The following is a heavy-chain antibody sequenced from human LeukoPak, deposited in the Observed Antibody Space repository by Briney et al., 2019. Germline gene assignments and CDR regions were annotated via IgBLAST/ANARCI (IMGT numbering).Heavy chain of an antibody. Sequence: GGSLRLSCAASGFTFSSYSMNWVCQAPGKGLEWVSSISSSSSYIYYADPVKGRFTISRDNAKNSLYLQMNSMRAEDTAVYYCARQGGDSGYDHYFDYWGQGTLVTVSS. CDR2: ISSSSSYI. CDR3: ARQGGDSGYDHYFDY. CDR1: GFTFSSYS. J-gene: IGHJ4*02. V-gene: IGHV3-21*01. D-gene: IGHD5-12*01.